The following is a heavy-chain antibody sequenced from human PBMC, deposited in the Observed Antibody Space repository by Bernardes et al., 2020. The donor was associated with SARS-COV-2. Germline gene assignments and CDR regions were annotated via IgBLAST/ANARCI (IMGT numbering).Heavy chain of an antibody. D-gene: IGHD6-19*01. Sequence: GGSLRLSCSVSGFTFSNYAMHWVRQGPGKGLEYVSAISINGDHTFYEDSVKGRFIISRDDSNDMLYLQMSSLRVEDTAIYFCVKGSVAVAGVDYWGQGTRVTVSS. V-gene: IGHV3-64D*06. J-gene: IGHJ4*02. CDR3: VKGSVAVAGVDY. CDR2: ISINGDHT. CDR1: GFTFSNYA.